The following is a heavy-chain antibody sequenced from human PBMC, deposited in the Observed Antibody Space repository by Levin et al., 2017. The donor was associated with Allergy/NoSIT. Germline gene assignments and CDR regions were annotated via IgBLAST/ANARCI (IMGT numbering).Heavy chain of an antibody. CDR2: INPSGGST. CDR3: ARVGTMVRGVIPGDY. V-gene: IGHV1-46*03. J-gene: IGHJ4*02. Sequence: ASVKVSCKASGYTFTSYYMHWVRQAPGQGLEWMGIINPSGGSTSYAQKFQGRVTMTRDTSTSTVYMELSSLRSEDTAVYYCARVGTMVRGVIPGDYWGQGTLVTVSS. CDR1: GYTFTSYY. D-gene: IGHD3-10*01.